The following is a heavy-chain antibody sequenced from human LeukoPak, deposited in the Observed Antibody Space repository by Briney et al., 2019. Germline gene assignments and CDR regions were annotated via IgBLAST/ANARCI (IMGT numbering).Heavy chain of an antibody. D-gene: IGHD3-22*01. CDR1: GYTLTELS. Sequence: ASVKVSCKVSGYTLTELSMHWVRQAPGKGLEWMGGFDPEDGETIYAQKFQGGVTMTEDTSTDTAYMELSSLRSEDTAVYYCATDPVPGYYDSSGYPPYGGYWGQGTLVTVSS. J-gene: IGHJ4*02. CDR2: FDPEDGET. CDR3: ATDPVPGYYDSSGYPPYGGY. V-gene: IGHV1-24*01.